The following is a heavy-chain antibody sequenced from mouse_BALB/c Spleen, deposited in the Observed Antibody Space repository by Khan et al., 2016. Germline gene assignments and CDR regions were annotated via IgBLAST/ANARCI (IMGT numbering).Heavy chain of an antibody. D-gene: IGHD2-4*01. CDR1: GYSITSDYA. Sequence: EVQLQESGPGLVKPSQSLSLTCTVTGYSITSDYAWNWIRQFPGNKLEWMGYISYSGSTSYNPSLKSRISITRDTSKNQFVLQLNSVTTEDTATYYCARCDYDPFFDYWGQGTTLTVSS. CDR3: ARCDYDPFFDY. CDR2: ISYSGST. V-gene: IGHV3-2*02. J-gene: IGHJ2*01.